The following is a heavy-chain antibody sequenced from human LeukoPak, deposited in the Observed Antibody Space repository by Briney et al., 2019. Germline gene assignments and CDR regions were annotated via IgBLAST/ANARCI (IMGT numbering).Heavy chain of an antibody. D-gene: IGHD5/OR15-5a*01. CDR3: AKDSSSVDCYYMDV. J-gene: IGHJ6*03. Sequence: PGGSLRLSCAASGFTFNTETMNWVRQAPGKGLEWVSSITSSGNYLYYADSVKGRFTISRDNSKNTLYLQMNSLRAEDTAVYYCAKDSSSVDCYYMDVWGKGTTVTISS. V-gene: IGHV3-21*01. CDR2: ITSSGNYL. CDR1: GFTFNTET.